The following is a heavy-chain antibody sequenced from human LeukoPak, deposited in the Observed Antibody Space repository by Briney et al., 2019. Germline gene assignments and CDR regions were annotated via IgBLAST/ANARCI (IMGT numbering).Heavy chain of an antibody. CDR3: AKGPSTTMIAD. CDR2: ISWNSGSI. J-gene: IGHJ4*02. Sequence: GGSLRLSCAASGFTFDDYAMHWVRQAPGKGLEWVSVISWNSGSIGYADSVKGRFTISRDNAKNSLYLQMNSLRPDDTALYYCAKGPSTTMIADWGQGTLVTVSS. V-gene: IGHV3-9*01. CDR1: GFTFDDYA. D-gene: IGHD3-22*01.